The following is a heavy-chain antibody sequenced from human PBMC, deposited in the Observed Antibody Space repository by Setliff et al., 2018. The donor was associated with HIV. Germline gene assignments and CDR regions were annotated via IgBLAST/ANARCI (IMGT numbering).Heavy chain of an antibody. CDR1: GYSFTNYG. V-gene: IGHV1-18*01. J-gene: IGHJ3*02. Sequence: ASVKVSCKASGYSFTNYGISWVRQALGQGLEWMGWISSYNDNTNYALNLQGRVTMTTDTSTSTAYMELRSLRSDDTAVYYCARDDVGYCSGGSCYHLFDTFDIWGQGTVVTVSS. D-gene: IGHD2-15*01. CDR2: ISSYNDNT. CDR3: ARDDVGYCSGGSCYHLFDTFDI.